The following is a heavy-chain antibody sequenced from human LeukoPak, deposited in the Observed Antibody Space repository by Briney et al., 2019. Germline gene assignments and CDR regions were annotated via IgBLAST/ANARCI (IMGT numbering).Heavy chain of an antibody. D-gene: IGHD3-3*01. CDR1: GVTLSSYA. CDR2: ISGSGGST. V-gene: IGHV3-23*01. CDR3: AKGTRFLPYGMDV. J-gene: IGHJ6*02. Sequence: GGSLRLSCAASGVTLSSYAMSWVRQAPGKGLEWVSAISGSGGSTYYADSVKGRFTISRDNSKNTLYLQMNSLRAEDTAVYYCAKGTRFLPYGMDVWGQGTTVTVSS.